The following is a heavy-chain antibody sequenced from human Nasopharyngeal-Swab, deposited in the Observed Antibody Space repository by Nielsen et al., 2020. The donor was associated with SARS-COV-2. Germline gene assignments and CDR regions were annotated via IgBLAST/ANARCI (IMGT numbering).Heavy chain of an antibody. V-gene: IGHV3-48*03. CDR3: ARGGGGSSGYYFDF. CDR2: ISSTGSTI. D-gene: IGHD3-22*01. J-gene: IGHJ4*02. CDR1: GFTFDIYE. Sequence: GESLKISCAASGFTFDIYEMDWVRQAPGKGLEWVSYISSTGSTIYHADSVKGRFTISRDNAKNSLYLQMNSLRAEDTAVYYCARGGGGSSGYYFDFWGQGTLVTVSS.